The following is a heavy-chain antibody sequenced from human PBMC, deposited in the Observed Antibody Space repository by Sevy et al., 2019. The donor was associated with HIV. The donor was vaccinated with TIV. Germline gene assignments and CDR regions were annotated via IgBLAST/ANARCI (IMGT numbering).Heavy chain of an antibody. J-gene: IGHJ4*02. Sequence: GGALRLSCAASGFTFSNYDMHWVRQAPGKGLDWVAVISHDERYKNYAESVKVRFTTTRDNFKNTLFLKMDSLRPEDTAVYFCARLVSCGGDCYYLDSWGQGALVTVSS. CDR2: ISHDERYK. D-gene: IGHD2-21*02. CDR1: GFTFSNYD. CDR3: ARLVSCGGDCYYLDS. V-gene: IGHV3-30*04.